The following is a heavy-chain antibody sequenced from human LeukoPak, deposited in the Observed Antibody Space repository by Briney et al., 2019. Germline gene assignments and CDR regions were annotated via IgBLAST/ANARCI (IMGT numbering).Heavy chain of an antibody. CDR1: GFTFTSSA. CDR2: IVVGSGNT. D-gene: IGHD3-22*01. Sequence: GASVKVSCKASGFTFTSSAVQWVRQARGQRLEWIGWIVVGSGNTNYAQKFQERVTITRDMTTSTAYMELSSLRSEDTAVYYCAAAPDYYDSSGYPDFDYWGQGTLVTVSS. V-gene: IGHV1-58*01. J-gene: IGHJ4*02. CDR3: AAAPDYYDSSGYPDFDY.